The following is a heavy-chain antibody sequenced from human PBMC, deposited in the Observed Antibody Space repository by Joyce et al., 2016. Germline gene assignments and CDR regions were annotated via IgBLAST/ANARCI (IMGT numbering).Heavy chain of an antibody. CDR1: GYIFTTYG. J-gene: IGHJ3*02. D-gene: IGHD3-22*01. CDR3: ARDIHYYNSSGYYWGAFDI. CDR2: KIDHHGNT. V-gene: IGHV1-18*01. Sequence: QVQLVQSGSEVKKPGASVEVSCKASGYIFTTYGISWVRQAPGQGFEWMGWKIDHHGNTKYEQKFQGRVTMTIDTSTSTAYMELESLRSDDTAVYYCARDIHYYNSSGYYWGAFDIWGQGTMVSVSS.